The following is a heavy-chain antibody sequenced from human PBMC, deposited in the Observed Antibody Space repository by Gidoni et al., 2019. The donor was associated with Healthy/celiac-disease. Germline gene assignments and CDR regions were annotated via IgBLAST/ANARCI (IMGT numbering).Heavy chain of an antibody. CDR3: ARDIKCEVLDSYYYDYMDV. Sequence: VQLVESGGGLVKPGGSLRLSCAASGFTVSSYSMNWVRQAPGQGLGWVSSISSSSSFIYYADSVKGRFTISRENAKNSLYLQMNSLRAEDTAVYYCARDIKCEVLDSYYYDYMDVWGKGTTVTVSS. V-gene: IGHV3-21*01. CDR1: GFTVSSYS. J-gene: IGHJ6*03. CDR2: ISSSSSFI.